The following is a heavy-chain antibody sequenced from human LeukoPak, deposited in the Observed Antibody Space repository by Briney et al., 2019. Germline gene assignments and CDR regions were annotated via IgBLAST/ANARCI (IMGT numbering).Heavy chain of an antibody. CDR2: IGTASDI. J-gene: IGHJ6*03. Sequence: GGSLRLSCAASGFTFSSFDMHWVRQPTGQGLEWVSNIGTASDIYYTGSVEGRFTLSRDNAKNSLYLQMNSLAAGDTAVYYCARGPPPAKYYYMDVWGKGTTVTVSS. CDR3: ARGPPPAKYYYMDV. V-gene: IGHV3-13*01. CDR1: GFTFSSFD.